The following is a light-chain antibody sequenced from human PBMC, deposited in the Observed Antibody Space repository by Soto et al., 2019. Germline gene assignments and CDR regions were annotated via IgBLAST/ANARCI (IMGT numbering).Light chain of an antibody. J-gene: IGLJ3*02. CDR1: SSNIGTYT. CDR2: SNN. V-gene: IGLV1-44*01. Sequence: QAVVTQPPSASGTPGQRVTISCSGSSSNIGTYTVNWYQQLPGMAPKLLIHSNNHRPSGVPDRFSGSKSGTSASLAISGLQSEDEANYYCATWDDRLNGMVFGGGTPLPVL. CDR3: ATWDDRLNGMV.